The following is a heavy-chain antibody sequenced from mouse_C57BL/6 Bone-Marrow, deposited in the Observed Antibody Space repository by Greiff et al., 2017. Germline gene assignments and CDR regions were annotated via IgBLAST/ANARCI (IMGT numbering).Heavy chain of an antibody. Sequence: EVQLQQSGGGLVKPGGSLKLSCAASGFTFSSYAMSWVRQTPEKRLEWVATISDGGSYTYYPDNVKGRFTISRDNAKNNLYLQMSHLKSEDTAMYDCALTYDYGSSIDYWGQGTTLTVSS. J-gene: IGHJ2*01. CDR2: ISDGGSYT. CDR1: GFTFSSYA. D-gene: IGHD1-1*01. V-gene: IGHV5-4*01. CDR3: ALTYDYGSSIDY.